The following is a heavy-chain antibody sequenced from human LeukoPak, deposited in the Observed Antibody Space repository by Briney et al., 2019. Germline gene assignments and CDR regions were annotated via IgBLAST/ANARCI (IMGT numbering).Heavy chain of an antibody. Sequence: PSETLSLTCSVSGGSMKHSFWSWIRQPPGKGLEWIGYISDSGITNYNPSLKSRVSFSVDTSKGHFYLNLRSVTAADTALYFCARNRFYLSGAYYFDPWGRGTLVTVSS. CDR2: ISDSGIT. D-gene: IGHD3-22*01. CDR3: ARNRFYLSGAYYFDP. V-gene: IGHV4-59*01. J-gene: IGHJ5*02. CDR1: GGSMKHSF.